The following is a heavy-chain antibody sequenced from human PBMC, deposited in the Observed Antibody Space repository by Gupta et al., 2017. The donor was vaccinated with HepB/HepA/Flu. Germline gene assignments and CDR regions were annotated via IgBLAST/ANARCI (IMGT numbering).Heavy chain of an antibody. J-gene: IGHJ4*02. CDR1: GFTFSRYM. D-gene: IGHD3-10*01. CDR2: ISAAGGTI. Sequence: EMQLFESGGGLVQPGESLRLSCVASGFTFSRYMMTWVRQAPGKGLEWVSYISAAGGTIDYGDSVKGRFTISRDNFKNTLYLQMSSLRAEDTAVYYCAKVDSVSGEFWGQGTLVTVSS. V-gene: IGHV3-23*01. CDR3: AKVDSVSGEF.